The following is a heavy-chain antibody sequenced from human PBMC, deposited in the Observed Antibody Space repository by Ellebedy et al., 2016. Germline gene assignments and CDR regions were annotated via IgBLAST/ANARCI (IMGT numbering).Heavy chain of an antibody. CDR2: VSTSGVTT. CDR1: GFAFSTYA. V-gene: IGHV3-23*01. Sequence: GGSLRLXXAASGFAFSTYAMAWVRQAPGKGLEWVSCVSTSGVTTFYVDSVKGRFTISRDNSKKMINLQMNSLRAEDTAVYYCTKDGPPRQAPWDVWGKGTTVTVSS. J-gene: IGHJ6*03. CDR3: TKDGPPRQAPWDV.